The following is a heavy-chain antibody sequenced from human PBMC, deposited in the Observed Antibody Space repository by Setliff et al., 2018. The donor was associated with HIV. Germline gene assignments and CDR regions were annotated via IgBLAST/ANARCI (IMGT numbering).Heavy chain of an antibody. CDR3: ARAFSGYYFDY. J-gene: IGHJ4*02. D-gene: IGHD3-3*01. CDR2: ISSSGGTI. V-gene: IGHV3-48*03. CDR1: GFTFSSYE. Sequence: GGSLRLSCAASGFTFSSYEMNWVRQAPGKGLEWVSYISSSGGTIYYADSVKGRFTISKDNAKKSRYLQMNSPRADDTAVYYCARAFSGYYFDYWGQGTLVTVSS.